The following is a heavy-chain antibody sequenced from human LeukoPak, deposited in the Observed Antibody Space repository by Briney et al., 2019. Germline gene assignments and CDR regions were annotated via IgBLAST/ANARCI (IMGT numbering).Heavy chain of an antibody. J-gene: IGHJ5*02. D-gene: IGHD1-1*01. CDR1: GFTFSSYG. CDR3: ARRLRLNNWNLGWFDP. V-gene: IGHV3-23*01. Sequence: PGGSLRLSCAASGFTFSSYGMSWVRQAPGKGLEWVSAISGSGGSTYYADSVKGRFTISRDNSKNTLYLQMNSLRAEDTAVYYCARRLRLNNWNLGWFDPWGQGTLVTVSS. CDR2: ISGSGGST.